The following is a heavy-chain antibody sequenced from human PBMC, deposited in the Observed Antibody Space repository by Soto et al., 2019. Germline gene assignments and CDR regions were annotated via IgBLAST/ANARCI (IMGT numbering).Heavy chain of an antibody. CDR3: ARGFLGAAAGTKLTPLDY. CDR1: GGSFSGYY. Sequence: SETLSLTCAVYGGSFSGYYWSWIRQPPGKGLEWIGEINHSGSTNYNPSLKSRVTISVDTSKNQFSLKLSSVTAADTAVYYCARGFLGAAAGTKLTPLDYWGQGTLVTVSS. D-gene: IGHD6-13*01. V-gene: IGHV4-34*01. CDR2: INHSGST. J-gene: IGHJ4*02.